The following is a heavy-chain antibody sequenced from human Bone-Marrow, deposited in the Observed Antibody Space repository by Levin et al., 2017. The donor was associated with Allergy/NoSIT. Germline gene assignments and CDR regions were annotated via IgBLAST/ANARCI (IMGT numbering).Heavy chain of an antibody. CDR1: GFTFNKNT. V-gene: IGHV3-64D*06. J-gene: IGHJ4*02. Sequence: PGGSLRLSCSASGFTFNKNTMQWVRQAPGKGLEHVSAISNNGGRTYYTDSVKGRFTISRDNSKNTLYLQMSSLRPEDTAMYYCVKNGDSGELGYWGQGTLVTVSS. CDR2: ISNNGGRT. D-gene: IGHD4-17*01. CDR3: VKNGDSGELGY.